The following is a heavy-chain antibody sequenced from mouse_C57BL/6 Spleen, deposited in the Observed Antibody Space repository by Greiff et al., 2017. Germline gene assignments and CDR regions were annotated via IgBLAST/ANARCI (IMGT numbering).Heavy chain of an antibody. J-gene: IGHJ2*01. D-gene: IGHD1-1*01. V-gene: IGHV1-55*01. CDR2: IYPGSGST. Sequence: QVQLQQSGAELVKPGASVKMSCKASGYTFTSYWITWVKQRPGQGLEWIGDIYPGSGSTNYNAKFKSKATLTVDTSSSTAYMQLSSLTSEDSSVYYCARYGSRKGYYFDYWGHGTTLTVSS. CDR3: ARYGSRKGYYFDY. CDR1: GYTFTSYW.